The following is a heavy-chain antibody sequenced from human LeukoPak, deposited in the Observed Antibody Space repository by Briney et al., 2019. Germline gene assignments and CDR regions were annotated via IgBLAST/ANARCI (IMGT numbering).Heavy chain of an antibody. CDR1: GYTFTGYY. D-gene: IGHD6-19*01. V-gene: IGHV1-2*02. CDR2: INPNSGGT. CDR3: ARGRGIAVAGNRWDPRNYFEY. J-gene: IGHJ4*02. Sequence: VASLKVSCKASGYTFTGYYMHWVRHAPGQGLEWMGWINPNSGGTNYAQKFQGRVTMTRDTSISTAYMELSRLRSDDTAVYYCARGRGIAVAGNRWDPRNYFEYWGQGTLVTVSS.